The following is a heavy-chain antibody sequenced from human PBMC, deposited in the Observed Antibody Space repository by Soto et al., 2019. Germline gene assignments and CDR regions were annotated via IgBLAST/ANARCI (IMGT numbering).Heavy chain of an antibody. J-gene: IGHJ5*02. D-gene: IGHD3-3*01. CDR2: ISHDGSNK. CDR1: GFTFSRYG. Sequence: QVQLVESGGGVVQPGRSLRLSCAASGFTFSRYGIHWVRQAPGKGLEWVALISHDGSNKHYGDSVRGRFTISRDNSKNTLYLQMTSLSADDTAVYYCAKGRRLYYAFWSCHPWGQGTLVTVSS. CDR3: AKGRRLYYAFWSCHP. V-gene: IGHV3-30*18.